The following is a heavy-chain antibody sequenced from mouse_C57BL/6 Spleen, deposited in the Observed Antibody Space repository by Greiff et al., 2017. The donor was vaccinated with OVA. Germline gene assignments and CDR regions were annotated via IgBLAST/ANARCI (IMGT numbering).Heavy chain of an antibody. D-gene: IGHD1-1*01. CDR2: INPNNGGT. Sequence: VQLQQSGPELVKPGASVKISCKASGYTFTDYYMNWVKQSHGKSLEWIGDINPNNGGTSYNQKFKGKATLTVDKSSSTAYMELRSLTSEDSAVYYCARDYYGSPFYAMDYWGQGTSVTVSS. J-gene: IGHJ4*01. V-gene: IGHV1-26*01. CDR3: ARDYYGSPFYAMDY. CDR1: GYTFTDYY.